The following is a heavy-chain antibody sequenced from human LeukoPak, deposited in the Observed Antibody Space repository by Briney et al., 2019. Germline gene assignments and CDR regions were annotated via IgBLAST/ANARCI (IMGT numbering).Heavy chain of an antibody. J-gene: IGHJ3*02. CDR1: GGTFSSYA. CDR2: IIPIFGTA. Sequence: GASVKVSCKASGGTFSSYAISWVRQAPGQGLEWMGGIIPIFGTANYAQKFQGRVTITADESTSTAYMELSSLRSEDTAVYYCAREGRITIFGVVPHGGAFDIWGQGTMVTVSS. D-gene: IGHD3-3*01. CDR3: AREGRITIFGVVPHGGAFDI. V-gene: IGHV1-69*13.